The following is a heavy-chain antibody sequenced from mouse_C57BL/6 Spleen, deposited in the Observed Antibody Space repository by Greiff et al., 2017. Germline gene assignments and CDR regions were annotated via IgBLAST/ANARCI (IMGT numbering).Heavy chain of an antibody. J-gene: IGHJ1*03. V-gene: IGHV1-61*01. CDR2: IYPSDSET. CDR3: ARSEGSWYFDV. CDR1: GYTFTSYW. Sequence: QVQLQQPGAELVRPGSSVKLSCKASGYTFTSYWMDWVKQRPGQGLEWIGNIYPSDSETHYNQKFKDKATLTVDKSSSTAYMQLSSLTSEDSAVYYCARSEGSWYFDVWGTGTTVTVSS.